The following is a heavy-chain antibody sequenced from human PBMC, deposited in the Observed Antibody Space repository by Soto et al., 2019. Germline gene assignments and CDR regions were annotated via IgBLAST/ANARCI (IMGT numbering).Heavy chain of an antibody. CDR1: GFTFDDYA. J-gene: IGHJ4*02. V-gene: IGHV3-9*01. Sequence: GGYLRLSCAASGFTFDDYAIHWVRQAPGKGLEWVSGISWNSAAIDYAVSVKGRFTIVRDNAMNSLYLQMNHLRPEDTAFYYFAKDRGSSSCDPIFDFWGQRIVVTVYS. CDR3: AKDRGSSSCDPIFDF. CDR2: ISWNSAAI. D-gene: IGHD6-13*01.